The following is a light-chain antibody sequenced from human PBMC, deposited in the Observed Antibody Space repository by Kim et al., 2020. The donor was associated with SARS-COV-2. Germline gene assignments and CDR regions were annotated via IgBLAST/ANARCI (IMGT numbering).Light chain of an antibody. J-gene: IGLJ2*01. V-gene: IGLV3-1*01. CDR3: QAWDSNIVV. Sequence: SVSPGQTASITCSGDKLGDKYTSWYQKKPGQSPVLVMFQDTKRPSGIPERFSGSSSGNTATLTITGTQAVDEADYYCQAWDSNIVVFGGGTQLTVL. CDR2: QDT. CDR1: KLGDKY.